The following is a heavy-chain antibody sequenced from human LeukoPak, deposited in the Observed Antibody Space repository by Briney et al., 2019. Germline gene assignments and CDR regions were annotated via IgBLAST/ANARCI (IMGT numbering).Heavy chain of an antibody. CDR2: IYHSGST. V-gene: IGHV4-38-2*01. D-gene: IGHD1-26*01. CDR3: ARQPYSGSYGYYFDY. Sequence: PSGTLSLTCAVSGYSISSGYYWGWIRQPPGKGLEWIGSIYHSGSTYYNPSLKSRVTISVDTSKNQFSLKLSSVTAADTAVYYCARQPYSGSYGYYFDYWGQGTLVTVSS. CDR1: GYSISSGYY. J-gene: IGHJ4*02.